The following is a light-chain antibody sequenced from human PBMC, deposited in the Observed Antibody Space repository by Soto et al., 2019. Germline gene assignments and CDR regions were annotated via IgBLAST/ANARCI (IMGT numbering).Light chain of an antibody. CDR2: EIS. CDR1: RSDVGGYNY. J-gene: IGLJ2*01. V-gene: IGLV2-8*01. Sequence: QSALTQPPSASGSPGHSVTISCTGTRSDVGGYNYVSWYQHHPGKAPKLMIYEISRRPSGVPDRFSGSKSGNTASLTVSGLQAEDEADYYCSSYAGSNNLVFGGGTKLTVL. CDR3: SSYAGSNNLV.